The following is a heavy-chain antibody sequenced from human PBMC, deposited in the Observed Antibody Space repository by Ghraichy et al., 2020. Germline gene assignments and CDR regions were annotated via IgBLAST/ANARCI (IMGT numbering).Heavy chain of an antibody. D-gene: IGHD6-19*01. CDR3: SRGGGAGTPVLYHMDV. CDR2: ISSSTRYI. CDR1: GLMFSPNS. V-gene: IGHV3-21*01. Sequence: LSLTCVASGLMFSPNSMNWVRQAPGKGLEWVSSISSSTRYIYYADSVKGRFTISRDNAQNSLYLQMNSLRAEDTAVYYCSRGGGAGTPVLYHMDVWGLGTTVTVSS. J-gene: IGHJ6*02.